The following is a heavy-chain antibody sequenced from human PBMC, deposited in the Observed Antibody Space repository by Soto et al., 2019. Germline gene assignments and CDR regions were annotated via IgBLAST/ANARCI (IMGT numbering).Heavy chain of an antibody. D-gene: IGHD3-22*01. V-gene: IGHV1-2*02. J-gene: IGHJ4*02. CDR2: INPNSGDT. Sequence: ASVKVSCKVSGHSFTGHYIPWVRQAPRQGLEWMGWINPNSGDTNYARRFQGRVTMTRDTSIKTVSMELSSLRSDDTAVYYCARIKTYYDSRGGIAYGSQRALVTVAS. CDR3: ARIKTYYDSRGGIAY. CDR1: GHSFTGHY.